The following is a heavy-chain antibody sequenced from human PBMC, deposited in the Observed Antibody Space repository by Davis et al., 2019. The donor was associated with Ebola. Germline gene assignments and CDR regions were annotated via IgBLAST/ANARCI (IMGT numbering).Heavy chain of an antibody. D-gene: IGHD3-22*01. Sequence: SVKVSCKASGGTFSSYAISWVRQAPGQGLEWMGRIIPILGIANYAQKFQGRVTITADKSTSTAYMELSSLRSEDTAVYYCARETDSSGYYNLDYWGQGTLVTVSS. CDR1: GGTFSSYA. V-gene: IGHV1-69*04. J-gene: IGHJ4*02. CDR3: ARETDSSGYYNLDY. CDR2: IIPILGIA.